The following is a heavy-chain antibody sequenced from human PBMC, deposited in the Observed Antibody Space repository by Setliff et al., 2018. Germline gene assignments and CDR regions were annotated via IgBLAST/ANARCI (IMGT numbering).Heavy chain of an antibody. D-gene: IGHD4-17*01. CDR2: ISAYSGNA. CDR1: GYSFSDSV. CDR3: ARDVPLTTVTKNYFGP. J-gene: IGHJ5*02. Sequence: ASVKVSCKTSGYSFSDSVVSWVRQAPGQGLEWVGWISAYSGNAYYAQRLQDRVTLTTDTSTTTAYLELRSLRPDDTAVYYCARDVPLTTVTKNYFGPWGQGTLVTVSS. V-gene: IGHV1-18*01.